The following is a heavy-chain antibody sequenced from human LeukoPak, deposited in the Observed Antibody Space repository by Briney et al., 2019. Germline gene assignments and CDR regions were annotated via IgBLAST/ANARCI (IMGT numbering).Heavy chain of an antibody. J-gene: IGHJ5*02. CDR1: GYTFTSYY. CDR2: INPSGGST. D-gene: IGHD2-15*01. V-gene: IGHV1-46*01. Sequence: ASVTVSCKASGYTFTSYYMHWVRQAPGQGLEWMGIINPSGGSTNYPQKFQGRVTMTRDTSTSTVYMELSSLRSEDTAVYYCARDLRYCSGGSCTTLNWFDPWGQGTLVTVSS. CDR3: ARDLRYCSGGSCTTLNWFDP.